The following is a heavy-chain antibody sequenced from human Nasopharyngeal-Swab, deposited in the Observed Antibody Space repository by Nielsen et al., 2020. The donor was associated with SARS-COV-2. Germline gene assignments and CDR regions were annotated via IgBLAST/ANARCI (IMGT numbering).Heavy chain of an antibody. D-gene: IGHD2-2*01. CDR2: INPNSGGT. CDR1: GYTFTGYY. Sequence: SVKVSCKASGYTFTGYYMHWVRQAPGQGLEWMGWINPNSGGTNYAQKFQGWVTMTRDTSISTAYMELSRLRSDDTAVYYCARAAAATELGYCSSTSCYGYFQHWGQGTLVTVSS. V-gene: IGHV1-2*04. J-gene: IGHJ1*01. CDR3: ARAAAATELGYCSSTSCYGYFQH.